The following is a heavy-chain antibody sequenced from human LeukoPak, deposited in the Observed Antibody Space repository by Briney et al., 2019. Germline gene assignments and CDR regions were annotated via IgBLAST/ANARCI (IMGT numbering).Heavy chain of an antibody. J-gene: IGHJ4*02. CDR1: GLTIDNYA. Sequence: GGSRRLSCAASGLTIDNYAMHWVRQAPGKGLEWVSGIAWNRGNTGFADSVKGRFTISRDNAENSLYLQMNSLTPEDTAFYFCAKDMNSYGSGSSYNPWGPFDSWGQGTLVTVSS. CDR2: IAWNRGNT. CDR3: AKDMNSYGSGSSYNPWGPFDS. V-gene: IGHV3-9*01. D-gene: IGHD3-10*01.